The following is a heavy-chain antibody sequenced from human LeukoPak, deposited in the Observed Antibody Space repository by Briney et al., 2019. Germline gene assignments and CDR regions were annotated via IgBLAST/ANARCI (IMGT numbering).Heavy chain of an antibody. D-gene: IGHD2-15*01. CDR1: GGSFSGYY. Sequence: SETLSLTCAVYGGSFSGYYRSWIRQPPGKGLEWIGEINHSGSTNYNPSLKSRVTISVDTSKNQFSLKLSSVTAADTAVYYCARGVVSFDYWGQGTLVTVSS. V-gene: IGHV4-34*01. J-gene: IGHJ4*02. CDR2: INHSGST. CDR3: ARGVVSFDY.